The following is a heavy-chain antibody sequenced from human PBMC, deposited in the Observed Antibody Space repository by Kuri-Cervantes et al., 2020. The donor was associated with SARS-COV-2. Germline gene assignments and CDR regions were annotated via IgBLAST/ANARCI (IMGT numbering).Heavy chain of an antibody. D-gene: IGHD6-13*01. Sequence: ASVKVSCKASGYTFTSFYLHWVRQASGQGLEWMGWINPNSGGTNYAQKFQGRVTMTRDTSISTAYMELSRLRSDDTAVYYCARDDLHSSSWDFDYWGQGTLVTVSS. J-gene: IGHJ4*02. CDR1: GYTFTSFY. V-gene: IGHV1-2*02. CDR2: INPNSGGT. CDR3: ARDDLHSSSWDFDY.